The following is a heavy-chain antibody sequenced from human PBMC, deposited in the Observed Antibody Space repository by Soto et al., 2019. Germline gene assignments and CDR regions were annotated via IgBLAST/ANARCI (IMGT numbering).Heavy chain of an antibody. J-gene: IGHJ4*02. CDR2: ISYGETT. CDR3: ARAEGYYFAY. V-gene: IGHV4-59*01. CDR1: GGSISSYY. Sequence: QVQLQESGPGLVKPSETLSLTCTVSGGSISSYYWSWIRQPPGKGLEWIGYISYGETTNYNPSLQSRVTISGDTSKNQFSLKLISVTAADTAVYYCARAEGYYFAYWGQGTLVTVSS.